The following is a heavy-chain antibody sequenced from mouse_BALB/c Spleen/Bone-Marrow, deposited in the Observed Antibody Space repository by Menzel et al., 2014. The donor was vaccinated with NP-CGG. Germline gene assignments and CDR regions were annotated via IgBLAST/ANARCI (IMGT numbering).Heavy chain of an antibody. CDR2: ISPSTGYS. D-gene: IGHD2-1*01. J-gene: IGHJ3*01. CDR3: ARYGNYPLFAY. CDR1: GYSFTNYW. Sequence: QVQLKESGAELAKPGASVKMPCKASGYSFTNYWMHWVKQRPGQGLEWIGYISPSTGYSEYNQKFKDKATLTADKSSNIAYMQLSSLTSEDSAVYYCARYGNYPLFAYWGQGTLVTVSA. V-gene: IGHV1-7*01.